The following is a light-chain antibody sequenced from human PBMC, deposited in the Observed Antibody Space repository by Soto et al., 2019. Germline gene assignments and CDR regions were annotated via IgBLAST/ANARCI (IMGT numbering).Light chain of an antibody. CDR2: DVS. CDR1: SSDVGGYNY. Sequence: QSALTQPASVSGSPGESITISCTGTSSDVGGYNYVSWYQQYPGKAPKLMIYDVSNRPSGVSNRFSGSKSGNTASLTISGLQAEDEADYYCSSYTGSSTLVFGGGTKLPVL. CDR3: SSYTGSSTLV. V-gene: IGLV2-14*01. J-gene: IGLJ2*01.